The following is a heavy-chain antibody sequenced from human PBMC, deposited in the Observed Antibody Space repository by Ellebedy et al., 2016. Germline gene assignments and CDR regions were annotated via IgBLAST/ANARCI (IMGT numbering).Heavy chain of an antibody. J-gene: IGHJ4*02. D-gene: IGHD3-22*01. Sequence: SETLSLXXTVSGGSLGTYYWSWIRQPPGKGLEWVGYTYYGGSTIYNPSLKSRVTISLDTSKKSFSLKMSSVTAADTAVYYCAKVVSRGPSFDFWGQGTLVTVSS. CDR3: AKVVSRGPSFDF. CDR2: TYYGGST. V-gene: IGHV4-59*01. CDR1: GGSLGTYY.